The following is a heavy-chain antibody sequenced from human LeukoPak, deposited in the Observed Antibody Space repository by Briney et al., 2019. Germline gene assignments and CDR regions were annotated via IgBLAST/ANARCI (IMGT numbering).Heavy chain of an antibody. CDR3: AKAGYCSGGSCYGSDY. D-gene: IGHD2-15*01. Sequence: GGSLRLSCAASGFTFSSYGMHWVRQAPGKGLEWVAAIWYDGSIQYYADSVKGRFTISRDNSKNTLYLQMDSLRAEDTAVYYCAKAGYCSGGSCYGSDYWGQGTLVSVSS. J-gene: IGHJ4*02. CDR1: GFTFSSYG. CDR2: IWYDGSIQ. V-gene: IGHV3-33*06.